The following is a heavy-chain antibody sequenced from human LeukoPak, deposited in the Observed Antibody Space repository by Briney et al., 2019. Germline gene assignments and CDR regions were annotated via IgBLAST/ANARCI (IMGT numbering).Heavy chain of an antibody. CDR2: IWYDGSQK. V-gene: IGHV3-33*01. CDR3: ARDRCSGGSSDSSAECYQH. J-gene: IGHJ1*01. Sequence: PGGSLRLSCAASGFTFSSYGMHWVRQVPGKGLEWVAVIWYDGSQKYYADSVKGRFTISRDNSKNTLFLQMNSLRAEDTAVYYCARDRCSGGSSDSSAECYQHWGLGTLVTVSS. D-gene: IGHD2-15*01. CDR1: GFTFSSYG.